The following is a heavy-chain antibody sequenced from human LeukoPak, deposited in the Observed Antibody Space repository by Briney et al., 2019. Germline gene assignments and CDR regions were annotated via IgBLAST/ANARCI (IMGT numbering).Heavy chain of an antibody. J-gene: IGHJ4*02. CDR2: IWYVGSNK. Sequence: PGGSLRLSCAASGFTSSSYGMHWVRQAPGQGLEWVAVIWYVGSNKYHADSVKGRFTISRDNSKNTLYLQMNSLRAEDTAVYYCARGDTYYYGSGSLHDYWGQGPLVTVSS. D-gene: IGHD3-10*01. CDR1: GFTSSSYG. CDR3: ARGDTYYYGSGSLHDY. V-gene: IGHV3-33*01.